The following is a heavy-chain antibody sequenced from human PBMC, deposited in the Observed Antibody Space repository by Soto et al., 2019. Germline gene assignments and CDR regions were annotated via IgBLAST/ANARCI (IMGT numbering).Heavy chain of an antibody. Sequence: GSLRLSCAASGFTFSSYWMQWVLQAPGKGLVWVSRMNEDGGTTDYADSVKGRFTISRDNAKNTLYLQMNSLRVEDTAVYYCASDLSGRADVWGQGTTVTVSS. CDR2: MNEDGGTT. CDR1: GFTFSSYW. V-gene: IGHV3-74*01. CDR3: ASDLSGRADV. J-gene: IGHJ6*02. D-gene: IGHD3-10*01.